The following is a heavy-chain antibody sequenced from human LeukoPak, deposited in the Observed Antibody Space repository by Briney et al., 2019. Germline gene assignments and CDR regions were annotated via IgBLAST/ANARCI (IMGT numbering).Heavy chain of an antibody. CDR1: GFTFSSYA. D-gene: IGHD3-10*01. V-gene: IGHV3-30-3*01. CDR2: ISYDGSNK. J-gene: IGHJ4*02. Sequence: GRSLRLSCAASGFTFSSYAMHWVRQAPGKGLEWVAVISYDGSNKYYADSVKGRFTISRDNSKSTLYLQMSSLRAEDTAVYYCASNSVLLWFGELPKYWGQGTLVTVSS. CDR3: ASNSVLLWFGELPKY.